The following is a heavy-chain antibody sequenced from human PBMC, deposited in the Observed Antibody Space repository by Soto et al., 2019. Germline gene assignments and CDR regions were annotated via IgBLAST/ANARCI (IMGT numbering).Heavy chain of an antibody. Sequence: QVQLLQSGTKLRQPGSSVTISCTPSGGTFISSAFAWVRQAPGGRIEWMGGIIPILGTTKYAEKFLGRVTIRADDSSRTAFLELSSLTVDDTAVYFCAKKNPHGDSNKAWLDPWGQGTLVTVST. CDR1: GGTFISSA. CDR3: AKKNPHGDSNKAWLDP. CDR2: IIPILGTT. J-gene: IGHJ5*02. D-gene: IGHD2-8*01. V-gene: IGHV1-69*01.